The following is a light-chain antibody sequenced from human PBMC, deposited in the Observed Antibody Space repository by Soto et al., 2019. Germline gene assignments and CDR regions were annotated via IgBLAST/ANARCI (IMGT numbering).Light chain of an antibody. CDR2: DAS. Sequence: EIVLRQSPGTLSLAPGERATLSCRASQSLSSSQLAWYQQKPGQAPRLLIHDASSRATGISDRFTGSGSGTDFTLTITTLEPEDFAVYYCQQYGSSPRTLGLGTKVDIK. CDR3: QQYGSSPRT. V-gene: IGKV3-20*01. J-gene: IGKJ1*01. CDR1: QSLSSSQ.